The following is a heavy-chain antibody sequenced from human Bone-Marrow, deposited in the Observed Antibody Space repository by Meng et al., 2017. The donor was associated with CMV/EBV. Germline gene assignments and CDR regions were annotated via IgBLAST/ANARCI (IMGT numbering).Heavy chain of an antibody. CDR1: GFTFSSYA. J-gene: IGHJ6*02. CDR3: ARGKKDFYYDFWSGYGYYYYYGMDV. V-gene: IGHV3-30-3*01. Sequence: GESLKISCAASGFTFSSYAMHWVRQAPGKGLEWVAVISYDGSNKYYADSVKGRFTISRDNSKNTLYLQMNSLRAEDTAVYYCARGKKDFYYDFWSGYGYYYYYGMDVWGQGTTVTVSS. CDR2: ISYDGSNK. D-gene: IGHD3-3*01.